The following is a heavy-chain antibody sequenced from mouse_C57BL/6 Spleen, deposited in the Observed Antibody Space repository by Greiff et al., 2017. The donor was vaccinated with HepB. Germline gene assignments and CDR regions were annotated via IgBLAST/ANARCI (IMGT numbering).Heavy chain of an antibody. D-gene: IGHD1-1*01. J-gene: IGHJ2*01. CDR3: ARGGITNYFDY. Sequence: VKLQQPGAELVMPGASVKLSCKASGYTFTSYWMHWVKQRPGQGLEWIGEIDPSDSYTNYNQKFKGKSTLTVDKSSSTAYMQLSSLTSEDSAVYYCARGGITNYFDYWGQGTTLTVSS. CDR2: IDPSDSYT. CDR1: GYTFTSYW. V-gene: IGHV1-69*01.